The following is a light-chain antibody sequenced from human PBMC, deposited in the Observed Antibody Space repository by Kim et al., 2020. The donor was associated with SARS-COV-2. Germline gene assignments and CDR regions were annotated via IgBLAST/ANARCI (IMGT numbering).Light chain of an antibody. Sequence: ALGQTVRITCQGDSLRSYYASWYQQKPGQAPVLVIYGKNNRPSGIPDRFSGSSSGNTASLTITGAQAEDEADYYCNSRDSSGNHSPFGGGTQLTVL. CDR1: SLRSYY. V-gene: IGLV3-19*01. J-gene: IGLJ2*01. CDR3: NSRDSSGNHSP. CDR2: GKN.